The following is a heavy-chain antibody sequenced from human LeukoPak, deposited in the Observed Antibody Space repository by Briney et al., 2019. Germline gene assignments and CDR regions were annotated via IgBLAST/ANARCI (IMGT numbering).Heavy chain of an antibody. V-gene: IGHV4-30-2*01. CDR3: ARDNCSSTSCYTPWFDP. Sequence: SETLSLTCTVSGGSISSGGYYWSWIRQPPGKGLEWIGYIYHSGSTYYNPSLKSRVTISVDRSKNQFSLKLSSVTAADTAVYYCARDNCSSTSCYTPWFDPWGQGTLVTVSS. CDR1: GGSISSGGYY. D-gene: IGHD2-2*02. CDR2: IYHSGST. J-gene: IGHJ5*02.